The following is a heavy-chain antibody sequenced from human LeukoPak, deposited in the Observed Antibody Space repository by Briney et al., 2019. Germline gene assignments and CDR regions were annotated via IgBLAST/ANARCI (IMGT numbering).Heavy chain of an antibody. Sequence: ASVKVSCKASGYTFTTYGISWVRQAPGQGLEWMGWISAYDGETNYAQKFQGRVTMTTDTSTSTAYMELRSLRSDDTAVYYCARDGSSSWYQNYYYMDVWGKGTTVTVSS. CDR2: ISAYDGET. D-gene: IGHD6-13*01. J-gene: IGHJ6*03. CDR3: ARDGSSSWYQNYYYMDV. V-gene: IGHV1-18*01. CDR1: GYTFTTYG.